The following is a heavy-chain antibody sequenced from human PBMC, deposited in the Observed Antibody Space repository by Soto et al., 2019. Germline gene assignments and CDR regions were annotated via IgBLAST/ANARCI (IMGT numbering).Heavy chain of an antibody. Sequence: SETLSLTCTVSGVSISSGGYYWSWIRQHPGKGLEWIGYIYYSGSTYYNPSLKSRVTISVDTSKNQFSLKLSSVTAADTAVYYCARGESGGSYYNWFDPWGQGTLVTVSS. J-gene: IGHJ5*02. V-gene: IGHV4-31*03. D-gene: IGHD2-15*01. CDR1: GVSISSGGYY. CDR2: IYYSGST. CDR3: ARGESGGSYYNWFDP.